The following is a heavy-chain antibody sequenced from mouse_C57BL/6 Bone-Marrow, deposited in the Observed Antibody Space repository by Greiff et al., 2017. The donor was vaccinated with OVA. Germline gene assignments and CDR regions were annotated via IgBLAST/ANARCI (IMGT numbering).Heavy chain of an antibody. J-gene: IGHJ2*01. Sequence: QVQLKQPGAELVKPGASVKLSCKASGYTFTSYWMQWVKQRPGQGLEWIGEIDPSDSYTNYNQKFKGKATLTVDTSSSTAYMQLSSLTSEDSAVYYCARDSNYYFDYWGQGTTLTVSS. D-gene: IGHD2-5*01. CDR1: GYTFTSYW. CDR3: ARDSNYYFDY. CDR2: IDPSDSYT. V-gene: IGHV1-50*01.